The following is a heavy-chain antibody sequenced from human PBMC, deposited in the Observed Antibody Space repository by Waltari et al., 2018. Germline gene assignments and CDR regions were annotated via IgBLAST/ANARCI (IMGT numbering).Heavy chain of an antibody. D-gene: IGHD3-10*01. V-gene: IGHV4-61*02. Sequence: QVQLQESGPGLVKPSQTLSLTCTVSGGSISSGSYYWSWIRQPAGKGLEWIGRIYTNGSPNHTPSLKSRVTLSGDTSKNQFSLKLSSVTAADTAVYYCARARAHYYGSGNIFDYWGQGTLVTVSS. CDR1: GGSISSGSYY. J-gene: IGHJ4*02. CDR2: IYTNGSP. CDR3: ARARAHYYGSGNIFDY.